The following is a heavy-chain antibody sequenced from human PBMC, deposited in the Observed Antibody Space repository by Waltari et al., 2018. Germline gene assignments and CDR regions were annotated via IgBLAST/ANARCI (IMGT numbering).Heavy chain of an antibody. D-gene: IGHD2-21*02. J-gene: IGHJ6*02. CDR3: AKDWGGDRDPVIYYGMDV. Sequence: EVQLVESGGVVVQPGGSLRLSCAASGFTFDDYAMHWVRQAPGKGLEWVSLISWDGGRTYYADSVKGRFTISRDNSKNALYLQMNSLRAEDTALYYCAKDWGGDRDPVIYYGMDVWGQGTTVTVSS. V-gene: IGHV3-43D*04. CDR1: GFTFDDYA. CDR2: ISWDGGRT.